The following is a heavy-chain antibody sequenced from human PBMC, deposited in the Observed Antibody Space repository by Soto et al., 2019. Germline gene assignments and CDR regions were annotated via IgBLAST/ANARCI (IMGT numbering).Heavy chain of an antibody. CDR3: ARIAAAGTSVY. D-gene: IGHD6-13*01. J-gene: IGHJ4*02. CDR2: ISGSGGST. CDR1: GFTFSSYA. V-gene: IGHV3-23*01. Sequence: GGSLRLSCAASGFTFSSYAMSWVRQAPGKGLEWVSAISGSGGSTYYADSVKGRFTISRDNSKNTLYLQMNSLGAEDTAVYYCARIAAAGTSVYWGQGTLVTVSS.